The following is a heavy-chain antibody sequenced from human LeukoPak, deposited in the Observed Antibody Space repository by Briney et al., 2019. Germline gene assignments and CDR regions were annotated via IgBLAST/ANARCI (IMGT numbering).Heavy chain of an antibody. CDR3: AKGIAGNTYYYYGMDV. Sequence: ASVKVSCKVSGYTLTELSMHWVRQAPGKGLEWMGGFDPEDGETIYAQKFQGRVTMTEDTSTDTAYMELSSLRSEDTAVYYCAKGIAGNTYYYYGMDVWGQGTTVTVSS. J-gene: IGHJ6*02. V-gene: IGHV1-24*01. CDR1: GYTLTELS. D-gene: IGHD2-21*01. CDR2: FDPEDGET.